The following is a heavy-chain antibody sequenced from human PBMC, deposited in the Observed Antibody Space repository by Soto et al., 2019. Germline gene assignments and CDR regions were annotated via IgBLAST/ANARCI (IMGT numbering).Heavy chain of an antibody. CDR3: TYSSSSHYYYGMDV. J-gene: IGHJ6*02. D-gene: IGHD6-6*01. CDR2: IDPSDSYT. CDR1: GYSFTSYW. Sequence: GESLKISCKGSGYSFTSYWISWVRQMPGKGLEWMGRIDPSDSYTNYSPSFQGQVTISADKSISTAYLQWSSLKASDTAMYYCTYSSSSHYYYGMDVWGQGTTVTVSS. V-gene: IGHV5-10-1*04.